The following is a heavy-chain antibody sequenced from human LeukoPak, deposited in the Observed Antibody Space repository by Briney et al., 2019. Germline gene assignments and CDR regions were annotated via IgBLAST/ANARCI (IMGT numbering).Heavy chain of an antibody. V-gene: IGHV3-30*18. D-gene: IGHD1-14*01. CDR1: GFTFSSYG. J-gene: IGHJ6*02. CDR2: ISYDGSNK. CDR3: AKGNRFRSRPGGMDV. Sequence: GGSLRLSCAASGFTFSSYGMHWVRQAPGKGLEWVAVISYDGSNKYYADSVKGRFTISRDNSKNTLYLQMNSLRAEDTAVYYCAKGNRFRSRPGGMDVWGQGTTVTVSS.